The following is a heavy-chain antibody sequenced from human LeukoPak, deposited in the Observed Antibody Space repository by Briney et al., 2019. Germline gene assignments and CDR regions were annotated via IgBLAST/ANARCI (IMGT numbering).Heavy chain of an antibody. J-gene: IGHJ4*02. CDR1: GFTVSSNY. CDR2: IYTGGNT. D-gene: IGHD4-23*01. CDR3: ARGGKRFDY. Sequence: GGSLRLSCAASGFTVSSNYMNWVRQAPGKGLEWVSLIYTGGNTFYADSVKGQFTISRDNSKNTLYLQMNSLRAEDTAVYYCARGGKRFDYWGQGPLVTVSS. V-gene: IGHV3-53*05.